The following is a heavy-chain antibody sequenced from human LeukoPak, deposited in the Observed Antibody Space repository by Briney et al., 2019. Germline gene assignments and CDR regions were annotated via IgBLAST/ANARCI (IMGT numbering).Heavy chain of an antibody. Sequence: GGSLRLSCAASGFTFSSLSMNWVRQAPGKGLEWISYISGSGVTIFYADSVKGRFTISRDNSKNSLYLQMDSLTADDTAVYYCPRGRMGVDYWGQGILVTVSS. CDR3: PRGRMGVDY. J-gene: IGHJ4*02. CDR2: ISGSGVTI. CDR1: GFTFSSLS. D-gene: IGHD3-16*01. V-gene: IGHV3-48*04.